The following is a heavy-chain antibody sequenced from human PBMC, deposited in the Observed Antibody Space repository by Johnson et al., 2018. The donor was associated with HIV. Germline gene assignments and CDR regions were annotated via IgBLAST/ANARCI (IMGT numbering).Heavy chain of an antibody. J-gene: IGHJ3*02. V-gene: IGHV3-30*18. CDR2: ISYDGSNK. CDR1: GFTFSNAW. D-gene: IGHD6-6*01. CDR3: AKRVPSKQLVDAFDI. Sequence: QMLLVESGGGLVKPGGSLRLSCAASGFTFSNAWMSWVRQAPGKGLAWVAVISYDGSNKYYADSVKGRFTISRDNSKNTLYLQMNSLRAEDTAVYYCAKRVPSKQLVDAFDIWGQGTMVTVSS.